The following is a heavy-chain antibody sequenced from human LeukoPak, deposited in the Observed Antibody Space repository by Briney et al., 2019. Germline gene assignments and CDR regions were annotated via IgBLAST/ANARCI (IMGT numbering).Heavy chain of an antibody. CDR3: ASGWPYYYDSSGYYRIDP. CDR1: GFTFSDYY. D-gene: IGHD3-22*01. J-gene: IGHJ5*02. CDR2: ISSSGSTI. V-gene: IGHV3-11*01. Sequence: GGSLRLSCAASGFTFSDYYMSWIRQAPGKGLEWVSYISSSGSTIYYADSVKGRFTISRDNAKNSLYLQMKSLRAEDTAVYYCASGWPYYYDSSGYYRIDPWGQGTLVTVSS.